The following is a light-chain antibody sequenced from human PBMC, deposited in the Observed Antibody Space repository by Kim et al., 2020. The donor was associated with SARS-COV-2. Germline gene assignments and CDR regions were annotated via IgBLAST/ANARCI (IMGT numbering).Light chain of an antibody. CDR2: RSS. CDR3: STWDGSRRSWV. Sequence: QSVLTQAPSASGTPGQRVTISCSGSSTDIGSNYVHWYQQHPGTAPKLLIYRSSQRASGVPDRFTGSKSGTSASLAIDGLRSEDDADYYCSTWDGSRRSWVFGGGTKVTVL. CDR1: STDIGSNY. J-gene: IGLJ3*02. V-gene: IGLV1-47*01.